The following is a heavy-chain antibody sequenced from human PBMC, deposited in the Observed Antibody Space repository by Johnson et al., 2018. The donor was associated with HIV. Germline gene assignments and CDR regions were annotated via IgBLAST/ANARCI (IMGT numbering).Heavy chain of an antibody. D-gene: IGHD1-26*01. CDR1: GFTFSSYG. J-gene: IGHJ3*02. CDR2: IWYDGSNK. CDR3: AIVGATQDAVDI. Sequence: QVQLVESGGGVVQPGRSLRLSCAASGFTFSSYGMHWVRQAPGKGLEWVALIWYDGSNKYYADSVKGRFTISRDNSKNTLYLQMNSLRAEDTAFYYCAIVGATQDAVDIWGQGTMVTVSS. V-gene: IGHV3-33*01.